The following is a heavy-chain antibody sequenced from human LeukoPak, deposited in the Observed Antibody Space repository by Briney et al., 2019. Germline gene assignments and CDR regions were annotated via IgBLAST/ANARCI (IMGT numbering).Heavy chain of an antibody. D-gene: IGHD3-22*01. Sequence: GXSLQISCQGSGYNFTSYWIGWGRQLPGKGPDWIGIIYPGDSDTRYSPSFQGQVTISADKSISTAYLQWSSLWASDTAMYYCARRLIDYDSSGYYFDYWGQGTLVTVSS. CDR3: ARRLIDYDSSGYYFDY. CDR1: GYNFTSYW. CDR2: IYPGDSDT. V-gene: IGHV5-51*01. J-gene: IGHJ4*02.